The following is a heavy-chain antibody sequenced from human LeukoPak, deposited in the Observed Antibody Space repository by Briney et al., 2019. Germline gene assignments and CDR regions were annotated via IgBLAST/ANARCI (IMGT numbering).Heavy chain of an antibody. V-gene: IGHV3-23*01. CDR3: ASSAGIVSAQVLLNGFDP. J-gene: IGHJ5*02. CDR1: GFTFSSYA. Sequence: GGSLRLSCAASGFTFSSYAMSWVRQAPGKGLEWVSAISGSGGSTYYADSVKGRFTISRDNSKNTLYLQMNSLRAEDTAVYYCASSAGIVSAQVLLNGFDPWGQGTLVTVSS. CDR2: ISGSGGST. D-gene: IGHD2-2*01.